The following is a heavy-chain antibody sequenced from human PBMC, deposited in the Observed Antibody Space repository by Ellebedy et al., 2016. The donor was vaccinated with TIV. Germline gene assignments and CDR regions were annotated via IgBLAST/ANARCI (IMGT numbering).Heavy chain of an antibody. J-gene: IGHJ4*01. CDR3: AREFSGSFDY. D-gene: IGHD1-26*01. CDR1: GDSVSTHSGA. V-gene: IGHV6-1*01. CDR2: TYFRTKWFH. Sequence: SQTLSLTCXISGDSVSTHSGAWNWIRQSPSGGLEWLGRTYFRTKWFHHYAVSVKSRIMISADTSNNQMSLQLKSVTPEDTAMYYCAREFSGSFDYWGHGTLVVVSS.